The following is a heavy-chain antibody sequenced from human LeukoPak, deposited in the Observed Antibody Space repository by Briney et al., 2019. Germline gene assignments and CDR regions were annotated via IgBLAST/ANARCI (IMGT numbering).Heavy chain of an antibody. CDR1: GFTFSDYL. D-gene: IGHD6-19*01. J-gene: IGHJ3*02. CDR2: IRNKDKGYAT. Sequence: SGGSLRLSCAASGFTFSDYLMDWVRQAPGRGPEWIGRIRNKDKGYATEYAASVKGRFTISRDDSKNSLYLQMNSLKTQDTAVYYCSRDGSSSDWSAFDIWGQGTMVTVSS. CDR3: SRDGSSSDWSAFDI. V-gene: IGHV3-72*01.